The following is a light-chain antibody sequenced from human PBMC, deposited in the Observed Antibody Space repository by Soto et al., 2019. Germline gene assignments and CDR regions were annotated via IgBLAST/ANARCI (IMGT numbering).Light chain of an antibody. CDR1: QNVFSN. J-gene: IGKJ4*01. CDR3: QQYNKWPPLT. Sequence: EGVMTQFQATLSVSPGESVTLSCRASQNVFSNLAWYQQKPGQPPRLLIYAESTRASGVPARFSGSGSGTESTLTISSLQSEDVGVYYCQQYNKWPPLTFGGGSKGAIK. V-gene: IGKV3D-15*01. CDR2: AES.